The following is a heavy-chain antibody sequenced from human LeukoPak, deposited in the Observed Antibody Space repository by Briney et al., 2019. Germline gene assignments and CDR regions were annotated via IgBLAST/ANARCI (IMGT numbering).Heavy chain of an antibody. D-gene: IGHD2-15*01. V-gene: IGHV3-7*03. CDR2: IKEDGSEK. CDR1: GFTFSSYW. J-gene: IGHJ4*02. Sequence: GGALRLSCAASGFTFSSYWMNWVGHAPGKGLEWVAKIKEDGSEKFYVDSVRGRFTIPRDNAKNSLYLQRHTLRVEDTAVYYCAREGSCLDYWGQGTLVSVSS. CDR3: AREGSCLDY.